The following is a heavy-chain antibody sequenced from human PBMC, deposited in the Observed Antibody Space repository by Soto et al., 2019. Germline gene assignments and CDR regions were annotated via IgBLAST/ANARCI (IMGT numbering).Heavy chain of an antibody. V-gene: IGHV3-23*01. CDR3: AKKANSVPGSQYFDN. J-gene: IGHJ4*02. Sequence: EVQLLESGGGLVQPGGSLRLSCAASGFTFSRYSMSWVRQAPGKGLEWVSGFRTGGDDATTYYADSVKGRFTIARDNSNNMLCLQMNSLRAEDTAIYYCAKKANSVPGSQYFDNWGQGTLVTVSA. D-gene: IGHD3-10*01. CDR1: GFTFSRYS. CDR2: FRTGGDDATT.